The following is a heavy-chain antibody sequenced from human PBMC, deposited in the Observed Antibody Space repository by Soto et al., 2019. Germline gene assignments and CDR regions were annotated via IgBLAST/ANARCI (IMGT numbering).Heavy chain of an antibody. CDR2: MNPNSGNT. J-gene: IGHJ6*02. CDR1: GYTFTSYD. V-gene: IGHV1-8*01. D-gene: IGHD6-6*01. CDR3: ARGEYSSSWGWARVVYYGMDV. Sequence: GASVKVSCKASGYTFTSYDINWVRQATGQGLEWMGWMNPNSGNTGYAQKFQGRVTMTRNTSISTAYMELSSLRSEDTAVYYCARGEYSSSWGWARVVYYGMDVWGQGTTVTVSS.